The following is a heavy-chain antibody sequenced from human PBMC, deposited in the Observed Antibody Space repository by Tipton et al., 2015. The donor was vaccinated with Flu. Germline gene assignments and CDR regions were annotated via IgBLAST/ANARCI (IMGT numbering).Heavy chain of an antibody. CDR3: ARKYCSGGSCYHFDY. Sequence: TLSLTCTVSGGSINSRSYYWGWIRQPPGKGLEWIGYIYYSGSTNYNPSLKSRVTISVDTSKNQFSLKLSSVTAADTAVYYCARKYCSGGSCYHFDYWGQGTLVTVSS. J-gene: IGHJ4*02. D-gene: IGHD2-15*01. CDR1: GGSINSRSYY. CDR2: IYYSGST. V-gene: IGHV4-61*05.